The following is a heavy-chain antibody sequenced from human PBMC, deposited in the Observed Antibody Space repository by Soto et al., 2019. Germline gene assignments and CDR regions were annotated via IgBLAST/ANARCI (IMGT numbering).Heavy chain of an antibody. CDR3: ARSPYSSGYYYAIDY. J-gene: IGHJ4*02. CDR1: GYTFTSYA. D-gene: IGHD3-22*01. CDR2: INPSGGST. Sequence: ASVKVSCKASGYTFTSYAMHWVRQAPGQRLEWMGWINPSGGSTTYAQKFQGRVTMTRDTSTSTVYMDLSSLRSEDTAVYYCARSPYSSGYYYAIDYWGRGSLVTVSS. V-gene: IGHV1-46*01.